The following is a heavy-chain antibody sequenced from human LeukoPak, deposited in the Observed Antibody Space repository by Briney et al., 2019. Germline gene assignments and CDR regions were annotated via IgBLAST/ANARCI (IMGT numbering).Heavy chain of an antibody. CDR1: GFAVSSNY. Sequence: PGGSLRLSCAASGFAVSSNYMSWVRQAPGEGLEWVSVIYSGGSTYYAESVKGRFTISRDNSKNTPYLQMNSLRAEDTAVYFCAREGTPGAFDIWGQGTMVTVSS. J-gene: IGHJ3*02. CDR3: AREGTPGAFDI. V-gene: IGHV3-66*01. D-gene: IGHD1-14*01. CDR2: IYSGGST.